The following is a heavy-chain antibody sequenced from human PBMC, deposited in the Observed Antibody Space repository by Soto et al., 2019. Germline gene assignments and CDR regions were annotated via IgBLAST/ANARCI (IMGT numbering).Heavy chain of an antibody. Sequence: GGSLRLSCAASGFTFSSYAMHWVRQAPGKGLEWVAVISYDGSNKYYADSVKGRFTISRDNSKNTLYLQMNSLRAEDTAVYYCAREYSSGYEYYYGMDVWGQGTTVTVSS. CDR2: ISYDGSNK. CDR3: AREYSSGYEYYYGMDV. D-gene: IGHD5-18*01. J-gene: IGHJ6*02. V-gene: IGHV3-30-3*01. CDR1: GFTFSSYA.